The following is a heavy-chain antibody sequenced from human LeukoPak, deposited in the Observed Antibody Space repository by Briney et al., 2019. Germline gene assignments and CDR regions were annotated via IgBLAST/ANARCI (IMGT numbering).Heavy chain of an antibody. CDR1: GFSFSHFA. D-gene: IGHD4-17*01. CDR2: ISYDGSNK. CDR3: ARESYGDFHFDY. J-gene: IGHJ4*02. Sequence: GRSLRLSCAASGFSFSHFAMHWVRQAPGKGLEWVAVISYDGSNKYSADSVKGRFNISRHNSKNTLYLQVDSLRTEDTAVYYCARESYGDFHFDYWGQGTLVTVSS. V-gene: IGHV3-30-3*01.